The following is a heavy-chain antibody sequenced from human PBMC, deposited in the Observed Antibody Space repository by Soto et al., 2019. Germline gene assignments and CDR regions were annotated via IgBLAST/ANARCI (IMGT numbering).Heavy chain of an antibody. V-gene: IGHV1-18*01. D-gene: IGHD3-16*01. CDR1: GYTFTNFG. CDR3: GRGGTPIDY. CDR2: ISAYNGNT. Sequence: QVQLVQSGAEVKKPGASVKVSCKASGYTFTNFGSSWVRQAPGQGLEWMGWISAYNGNTNYAQKFQGRVTMTTDTSPSPAYMEVRSLRFDDPAVYYCGRGGTPIDYWGQGTLVTVSS. J-gene: IGHJ4*02.